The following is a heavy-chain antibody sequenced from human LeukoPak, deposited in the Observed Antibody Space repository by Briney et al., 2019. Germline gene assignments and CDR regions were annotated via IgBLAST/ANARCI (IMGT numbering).Heavy chain of an antibody. V-gene: IGHV1-2*02. Sequence: GASVKVSCKASVYTFTDYYMHWVRQAPGQGPEWMGWIVTNNGGTNYAQNFKGRVTMTRDTSVSTAYVEVSDLKSDDTAVYYCARGGPHHGFDIWAQGTMVTVSS. CDR3: ARGGPHHGFDI. J-gene: IGHJ3*02. CDR1: VYTFTDYY. CDR2: IVTNNGGT.